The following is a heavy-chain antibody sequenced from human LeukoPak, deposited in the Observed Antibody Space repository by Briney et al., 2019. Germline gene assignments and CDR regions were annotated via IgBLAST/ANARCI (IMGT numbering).Heavy chain of an antibody. CDR2: IYYSGSI. V-gene: IGHV4-59*01. J-gene: IGHJ4*02. CDR1: GASISSYY. Sequence: SETLSLICTVSGASISSYYWSWIRQPPGKGLEWIGDIYYSGSIKYNPSPKSRVTMSVDTSKNQFSLKLSSVTAADTAIYYCARENPSGYYNRPIDYWGQGTLVTVSS. D-gene: IGHD3-22*01. CDR3: ARENPSGYYNRPIDY.